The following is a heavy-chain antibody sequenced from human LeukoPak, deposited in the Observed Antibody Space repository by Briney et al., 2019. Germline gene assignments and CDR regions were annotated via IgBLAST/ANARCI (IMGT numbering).Heavy chain of an antibody. CDR3: ASSMSGSDWDNFDY. V-gene: IGHV4-4*09. Sequence: PSETLSLTCTVSGGSISSYYWSWIRQPPGKALEWIGYIYTSGGTKYNPSLKGRVTISLDTSKNQFSLKLSSVTASDTAVYYCASSMSGSDWDNFDYWGQRTLVTVSS. CDR2: IYTSGGT. D-gene: IGHD5-12*01. CDR1: GGSISSYY. J-gene: IGHJ4*02.